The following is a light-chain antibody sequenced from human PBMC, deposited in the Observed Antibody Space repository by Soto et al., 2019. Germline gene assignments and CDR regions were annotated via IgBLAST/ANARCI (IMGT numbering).Light chain of an antibody. CDR1: NSNIGSKY. Sequence: QSVLTQPPSASGTPGQRVSISCSGSNSNIGSKYVYWYQQLPRTAPKLLMYRNNQRPSGVPDRFSGSKSGTSASLAISGLRSEDEADYYCAAWDNNLGGPAFGGGTKVTVL. J-gene: IGLJ2*01. V-gene: IGLV1-47*01. CDR2: RNN. CDR3: AAWDNNLGGPA.